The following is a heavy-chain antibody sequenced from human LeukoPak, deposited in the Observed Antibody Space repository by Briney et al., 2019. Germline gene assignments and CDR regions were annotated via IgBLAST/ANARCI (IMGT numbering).Heavy chain of an antibody. V-gene: IGHV1-46*01. CDR2: INPSGGST. D-gene: IGHD3-16*02. J-gene: IGHJ6*03. Sequence: ASVKVSCKASGYTFTSYYMHWVRQAPGQGLEWMGIINPSGGSTSYAQKFQGRVTMTRDTSTSTVYMELSSLRAEDTAVYYCAKPIADRYYYYYYYMDVWGKGTTVTISS. CDR1: GYTFTSYY. CDR3: AKPIADRYYYYYYYMDV.